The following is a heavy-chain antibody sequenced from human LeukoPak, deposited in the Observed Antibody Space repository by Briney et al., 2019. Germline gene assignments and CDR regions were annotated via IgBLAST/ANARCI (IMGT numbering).Heavy chain of an antibody. CDR1: GFTFRSYE. CDR3: ARGHGWNSEY. V-gene: IGHV3-48*03. CDR2: ISSSSRTI. D-gene: IGHD1-7*01. J-gene: IGHJ4*02. Sequence: GGSLRLSCAASGFTFRSYEMNWVGQAPGKGLEGGSYISSSSRTIYYAESVKGRFTISRDNAKNSLYLQMNSLRAEDTAVYYCARGHGWNSEYWGQGTLVTVSS.